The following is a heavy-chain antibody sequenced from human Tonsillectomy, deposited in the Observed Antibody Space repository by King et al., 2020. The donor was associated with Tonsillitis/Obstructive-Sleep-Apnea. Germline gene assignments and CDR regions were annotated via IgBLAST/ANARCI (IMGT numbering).Heavy chain of an antibody. CDR3: AKSITMIVVVPSHAFDI. V-gene: IGHV3-23*04. CDR1: GFTFSSYA. J-gene: IGHJ3*02. Sequence: VQLVESGGGLVQPGGSLRLSCAASGFTFSSYAMSWVRQAPGKGLEWVSAISGSGGSTYYADSVKGRFTISRDNSKNTLYLQMNSLRAEDTAVYYCAKSITMIVVVPSHAFDIWGQGTMVTVSS. CDR2: ISGSGGST. D-gene: IGHD3-22*01.